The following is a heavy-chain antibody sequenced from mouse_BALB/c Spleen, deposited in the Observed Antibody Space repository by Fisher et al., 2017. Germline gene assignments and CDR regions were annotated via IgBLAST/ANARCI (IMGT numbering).Heavy chain of an antibody. J-gene: IGHJ4*01. D-gene: IGHD2-1*01. CDR3: ARYYGNSMDY. V-gene: IGHV1-26*01. Sequence: KFKGKATLTVDKSSSTAYMELLSLTSEDSAVYYCARYYGNSMDYWGQGTSVTVSS.